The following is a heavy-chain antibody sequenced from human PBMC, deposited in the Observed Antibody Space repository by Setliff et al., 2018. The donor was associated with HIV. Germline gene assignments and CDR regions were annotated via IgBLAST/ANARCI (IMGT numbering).Heavy chain of an antibody. CDR3: ARGSLLGYFDWLFPD. Sequence: ASVKVSCKASGYTFTGYYMHWVRQAPGQGLEWMGWINPNSGGTNYAQKFQGRVTMTRDTSISTAYMELSRPRSDDTAVYYCARGSLLGYFDWLFPDWGQGTLVTAPQ. CDR1: GYTFTGYY. J-gene: IGHJ4*02. CDR2: INPNSGGT. V-gene: IGHV1-2*02. D-gene: IGHD3-9*01.